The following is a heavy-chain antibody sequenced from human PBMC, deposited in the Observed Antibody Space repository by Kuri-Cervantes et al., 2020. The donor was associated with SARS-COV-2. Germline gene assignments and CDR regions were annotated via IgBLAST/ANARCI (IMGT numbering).Heavy chain of an antibody. V-gene: IGHV1-69*10. Sequence: SVQVSCKASGGTFSSAIISWVRQAPGQGLEWMGGIMPALGMPNYAQKFRGRVTLTADTSTTTAYLELSGLKTEDTALYYCASDGVSGSLSLDFWGQGTLVTVSS. CDR3: ASDGVSGSLSLDF. D-gene: IGHD6-19*01. CDR1: GGTFSSAI. CDR2: IMPALGMP. J-gene: IGHJ4*02.